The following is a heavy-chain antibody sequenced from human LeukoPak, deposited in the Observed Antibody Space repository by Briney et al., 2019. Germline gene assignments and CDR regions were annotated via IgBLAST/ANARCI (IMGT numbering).Heavy chain of an antibody. CDR3: AKSKGNGRYYYYYMDV. Sequence: ASVKVSCKASGYTFTSYYMHWVRQAPGQGLEWMGIINPSGGSTSYAQKFQGRVTMTRDMSTSTVYMELSSLRSEDTAVYYCAKSKGNGRYYYYYMDVWGKGTTVTVSS. CDR2: INPSGGST. D-gene: IGHD1-1*01. V-gene: IGHV1-46*01. CDR1: GYTFTSYY. J-gene: IGHJ6*03.